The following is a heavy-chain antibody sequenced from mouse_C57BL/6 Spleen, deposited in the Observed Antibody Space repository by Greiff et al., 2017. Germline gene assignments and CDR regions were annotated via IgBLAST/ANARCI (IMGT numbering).Heavy chain of an antibody. CDR2: IDPNSGGT. Sequence: QVQLQQPGAELVKPGASVKLSCKASGYTFTSYWMHWVKQRPGRGLEWIGRIDPNSGGTKYNEKFKSKATLTVDKPSSTAYMQLSSLTSEDSAVYYWARGGPYGNYEGGAMDYWGQGTSVTVSS. J-gene: IGHJ4*01. CDR3: ARGGPYGNYEGGAMDY. V-gene: IGHV1-72*01. D-gene: IGHD2-1*01. CDR1: GYTFTSYW.